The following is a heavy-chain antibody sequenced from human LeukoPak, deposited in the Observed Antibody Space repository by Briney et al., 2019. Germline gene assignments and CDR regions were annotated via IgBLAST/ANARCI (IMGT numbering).Heavy chain of an antibody. J-gene: IGHJ3*02. Sequence: ASVKVSCKVSGYTLTELSMHWVRQAPGKGLEWMGAFDPEDGETFYAQKFQGRVTMTEDTSTDTAYMELSSLRSEDTAVYYSATPRQRYCSGGSCYSSSLVPTKPGAFDIWGQGTMVTVSS. V-gene: IGHV1-24*01. CDR3: ATPRQRYCSGGSCYSSSLVPTKPGAFDI. D-gene: IGHD2-15*01. CDR2: FDPEDGET. CDR1: GYTLTELS.